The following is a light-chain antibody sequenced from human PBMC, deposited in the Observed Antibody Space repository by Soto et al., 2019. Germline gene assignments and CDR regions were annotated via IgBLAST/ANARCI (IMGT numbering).Light chain of an antibody. J-gene: IGKJ5*01. V-gene: IGKV3-11*01. Sequence: VLTQSPATLSLSPGERATLSCRASLNVNSYLAWYQQKPGQAPRLLIYDASNRAAGIPARFSGSGSGTVFTLTISSLEPEDFAIYYCQQRQYWPPITYGQGTRLEIK. CDR1: LNVNSY. CDR2: DAS. CDR3: QQRQYWPPIT.